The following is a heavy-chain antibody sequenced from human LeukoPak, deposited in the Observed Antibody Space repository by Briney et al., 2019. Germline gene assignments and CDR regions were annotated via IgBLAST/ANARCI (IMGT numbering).Heavy chain of an antibody. CDR1: GGSFRGYY. Sequence: SETLSLTCAVYGGSFRGYYWSWIRQPPGKGLEWIGEINHSGSTNYNPSLKSRVTISIDMSKNQFSLKLSSVTAADTAVYYCARGGGYCSGGSCYTDPYDDWGQGTLVTVSS. CDR3: ARGGGYCSGGSCYTDPYDD. CDR2: INHSGST. D-gene: IGHD2-15*01. J-gene: IGHJ4*02. V-gene: IGHV4-34*01.